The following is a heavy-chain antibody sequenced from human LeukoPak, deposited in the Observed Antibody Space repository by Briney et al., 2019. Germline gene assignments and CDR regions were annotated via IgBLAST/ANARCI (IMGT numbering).Heavy chain of an antibody. CDR3: ARAGPAYYDFWSGYPLSGFDY. D-gene: IGHD3-3*01. CDR1: GGSISSYY. V-gene: IGHV4-59*01. CDR2: IYYSGST. J-gene: IGHJ4*02. Sequence: SETLSLTCTVSGGSISSYYWSWIRQPPGKGLEWIGYIYYSGSTNYNPSLKRRVTISVDTSKNQFSLKLSSVTAADTAVYYCARAGPAYYDFWSGYPLSGFDYWGQGTLVTVSS.